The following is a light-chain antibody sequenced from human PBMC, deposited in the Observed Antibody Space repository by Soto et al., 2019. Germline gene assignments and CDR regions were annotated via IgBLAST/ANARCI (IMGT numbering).Light chain of an antibody. CDR1: QGISSY. CDR3: QQLNSYRIT. Sequence: DIQLTQSPSFLSASVGDRVTITCRASQGISSYLAWYQQKPGKAPKLLIHAASTLQSGVPSRFSGSGSGTEFTLTISSLQPEDFATYYCQQLNSYRITFGQGTRQEIK. J-gene: IGKJ5*01. V-gene: IGKV1-9*01. CDR2: AAS.